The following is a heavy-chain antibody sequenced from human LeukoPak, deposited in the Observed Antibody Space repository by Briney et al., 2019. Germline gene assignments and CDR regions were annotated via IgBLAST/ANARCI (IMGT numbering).Heavy chain of an antibody. V-gene: IGHV3-48*01. CDR1: GFTFSSYS. Sequence: GGSLRLSCAASGFTFSSYSMNWVRQAPGKGLEWVSYISSSSSTIYYADSVKGRFTISRDNAKDTLYLQMNSLRAEDTAVYYCARGVNYGMDVWGQGTTVTVSS. CDR2: ISSSSSTI. CDR3: ARGVNYGMDV. J-gene: IGHJ6*02. D-gene: IGHD3-22*01.